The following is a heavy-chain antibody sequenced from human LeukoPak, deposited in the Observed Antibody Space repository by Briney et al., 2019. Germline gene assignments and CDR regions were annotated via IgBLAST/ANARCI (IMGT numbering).Heavy chain of an antibody. D-gene: IGHD1-1*01. V-gene: IGHV3-23*01. CDR2: ISGGGAGT. Sequence: GGSLGLSCAASGLSFSFYAMSWVRQAPGKGLEWVSSISGGGAGTYYADSVRGRFTISRDNSKNTLYLQMNSLRAEDTALYYRAKDFVRYNIQFDYWGQGALVTVSS. CDR1: GLSFSFYA. J-gene: IGHJ4*02. CDR3: AKDFVRYNIQFDY.